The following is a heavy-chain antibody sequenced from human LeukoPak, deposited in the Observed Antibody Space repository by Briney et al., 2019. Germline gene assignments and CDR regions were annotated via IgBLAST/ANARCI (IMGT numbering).Heavy chain of an antibody. V-gene: IGHV3-20*04. J-gene: IGHJ4*02. D-gene: IGHD3-3*01. CDR2: INHKGDRT. CDR1: GFTFSSYS. CDR3: ARGGSDFWSGYYPIDY. Sequence: GGSLRLSCAASGFTFSSYSMNWVRQAPGKGLEWVSDINHKGDRTGYADSVKGRFTISRDSAKNSLHLQMNSLRAEDTALYYCARGGSDFWSGYYPIDYWGQGTLVTVSS.